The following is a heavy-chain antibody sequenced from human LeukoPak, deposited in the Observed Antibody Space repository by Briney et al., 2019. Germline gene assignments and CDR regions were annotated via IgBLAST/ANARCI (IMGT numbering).Heavy chain of an antibody. CDR2: INHSGST. D-gene: IGHD3-9*01. J-gene: IGHJ4*02. CDR1: GFTFDDYA. Sequence: GSLRLSCTASGFTFDDYAISWVRQPPGKGLEWIGEINHSGSTNYNPSLKSRVTISVDTSKNQFSLKLSSVTAADTAVYYCARRKLRYFDWAGGTYDYWGQGTLVTVSS. V-gene: IGHV4-34*01. CDR3: ARRKLRYFDWAGGTYDY.